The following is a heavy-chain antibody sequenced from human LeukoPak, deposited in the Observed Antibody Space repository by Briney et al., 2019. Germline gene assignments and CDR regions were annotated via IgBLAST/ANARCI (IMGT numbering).Heavy chain of an antibody. CDR1: GGSISSYY. Sequence: SETLSLTRTVSGGSISSYYWSWIRQPAGKGLEWIGRIYTSGSTNYNPSLKSRVTMSVDTSKNQFSLKLSSVTAADTAVYYCARDDYYDSSGYYSDYYYGMDVWGQGTTVTVSS. V-gene: IGHV4-4*07. J-gene: IGHJ6*02. CDR3: ARDDYYDSSGYYSDYYYGMDV. CDR2: IYTSGST. D-gene: IGHD3-22*01.